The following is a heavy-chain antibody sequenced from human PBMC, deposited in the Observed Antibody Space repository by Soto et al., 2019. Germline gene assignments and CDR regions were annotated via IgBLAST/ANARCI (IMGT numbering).Heavy chain of an antibody. CDR3: AKSSSRISLGQYGLDV. Sequence: QVQLQESGPGLVKPSETLSLTCTVSGGSINSYYWYWIRQPAGKGLEWIGRIYISGSTNYNPSLKSRVTMSIDTDKSQFSLKVSSVTAADTAVYYCAKSSSRISLGQYGLDVWGQGTTGTVSS. V-gene: IGHV4-4*07. CDR1: GGSINSYY. D-gene: IGHD6-13*01. CDR2: IYISGST. J-gene: IGHJ6*02.